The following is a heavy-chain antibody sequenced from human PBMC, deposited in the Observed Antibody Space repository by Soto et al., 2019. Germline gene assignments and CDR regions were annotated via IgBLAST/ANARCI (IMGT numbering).Heavy chain of an antibody. CDR3: AGLSPYSNSPG. Sequence: EVQLVESGGGLVQPGGSLRLSCAASGFTFSSYEMNWVRQAPGKGLEWVSYISSSGNTIYYADSVKGRFTISRDNAKNSLYLQMNSLRAEDTAVYYCAGLSPYSNSPGWGQGTQVTVSS. J-gene: IGHJ4*02. CDR1: GFTFSSYE. CDR2: ISSSGNTI. V-gene: IGHV3-48*03. D-gene: IGHD4-4*01.